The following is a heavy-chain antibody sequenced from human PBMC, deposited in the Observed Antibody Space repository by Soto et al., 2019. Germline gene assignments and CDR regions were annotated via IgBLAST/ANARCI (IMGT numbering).Heavy chain of an antibody. CDR2: IYYSGST. D-gene: IGHD6-6*01. CDR1: GGSISSGGYF. CDR3: AREGAAPYYYYGMDV. J-gene: IGHJ6*02. Sequence: TSETLSLTCTVSGGSISSGGYFWSWIRQHPGKGLEWIGFIYYSGSTYYNPSLKSRVTISVDTSKNQFSLKLSSVTAADTAVYYCAREGAAPYYYYGMDVWGQGTTVTV. V-gene: IGHV4-31*03.